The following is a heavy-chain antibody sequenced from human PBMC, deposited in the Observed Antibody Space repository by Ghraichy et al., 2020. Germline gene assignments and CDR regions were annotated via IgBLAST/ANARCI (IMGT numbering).Heavy chain of an antibody. CDR3: ARDPYPIDY. J-gene: IGHJ4*02. CDR2: ISSSSSTI. V-gene: IGHV3-48*01. CDR1: GFTFSSYS. Sequence: SCAASGFTFSSYSMNWVRQAPGKGLEWVSYISSSSSTIYYADSVKGRFTISRDNAKNSLYLQMNSLRAEDTAVYYCARDPYPIDYWGQGTLVTVSS.